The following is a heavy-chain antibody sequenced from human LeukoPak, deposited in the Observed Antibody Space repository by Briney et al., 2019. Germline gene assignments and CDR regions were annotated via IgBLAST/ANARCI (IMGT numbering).Heavy chain of an antibody. Sequence: GGSLRLSCAASGFTFSSYAMSWVRQAPGKGLEWVSTISGSDDTTYYADSVKGRFTISRDSSKNTLYLQMNSLRAEDTAVYYCAKEGYSGSYYGHWGQGTLVTVSS. V-gene: IGHV3-23*01. D-gene: IGHD1-26*01. CDR2: ISGSDDTT. J-gene: IGHJ4*02. CDR3: AKEGYSGSYYGH. CDR1: GFTFSSYA.